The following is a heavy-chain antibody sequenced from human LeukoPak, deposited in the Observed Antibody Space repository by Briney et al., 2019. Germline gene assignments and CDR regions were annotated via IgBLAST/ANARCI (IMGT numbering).Heavy chain of an antibody. D-gene: IGHD6-6*01. CDR1: GFTFSSYA. CDR3: AKEYQYSSPGHYYYYGMDV. J-gene: IGHJ6*02. V-gene: IGHV3-30*04. Sequence: AGRSLRLSCAVSGFTFSSYAMHWVRQAPGKGLEWVAVISYDGGNKYYADSVKGRFTISRDNSKNTLYLQMNSLRAEDTAVYYCAKEYQYSSPGHYYYYGMDVWGQGTTVTVTS. CDR2: ISYDGGNK.